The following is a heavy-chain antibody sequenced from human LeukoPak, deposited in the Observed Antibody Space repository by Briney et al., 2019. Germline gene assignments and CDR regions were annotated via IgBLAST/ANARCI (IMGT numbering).Heavy chain of an antibody. CDR2: INHSGST. CDR3: ARTKDYYGSGSYYSDFYYYGMDV. V-gene: IGHV4-34*01. Sequence: SETLSLTCAVYGGSFSGYYWSWIRQPPGKGLEWIGEINHSGSTNYNPSLKSRVTISVDTSKNQFSLKLSSVTAADTAVYYCARTKDYYGSGSYYSDFYYYGMDVWGQGTTVTVSS. D-gene: IGHD3-10*01. J-gene: IGHJ6*02. CDR1: GGSFSGYY.